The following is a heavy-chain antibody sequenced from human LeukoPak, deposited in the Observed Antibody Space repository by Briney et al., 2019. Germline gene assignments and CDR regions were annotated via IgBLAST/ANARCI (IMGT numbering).Heavy chain of an antibody. V-gene: IGHV4-38-2*02. CDR1: GYSISRGYS. D-gene: IGHD4-11*01. CDR2: IYHSGDT. J-gene: IGHJ4*02. Sequence: PSETLSLTCTVSGYSISRGYSWGWIRQPPGKGLEWIGNIYHSGDTYYNPSLKSRVTISVDTSKKQFSLNLNSVTAAGTAVYYCASSTVEDYFDYWGQGGLVTVSS. CDR3: ASSTVEDYFDY.